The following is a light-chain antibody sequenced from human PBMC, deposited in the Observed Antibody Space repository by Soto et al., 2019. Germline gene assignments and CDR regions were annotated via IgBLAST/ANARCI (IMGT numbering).Light chain of an antibody. J-gene: IGLJ3*02. CDR2: GNS. CDR1: SSNIGAGYD. CDR3: QSYDSSLTGWV. V-gene: IGLV1-40*01. Sequence: QSVLTQAPSVSGAPGQRVTISCTGSSSNIGAGYDVHWYQQLPGTAPKLLIYGNSNRPSGVPDRFSGSKSGTSASLAITGLHGDDEADYYCQSYDSSLTGWVFGGGPKVTVL.